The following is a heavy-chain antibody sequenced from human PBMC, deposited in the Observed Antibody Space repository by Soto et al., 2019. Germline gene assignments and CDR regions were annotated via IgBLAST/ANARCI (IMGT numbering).Heavy chain of an antibody. CDR2: IYYSGST. CDR1: DGSSGSLY. Sequence: SQPMCLTRSVSDGSSGSLYCRWIRQQQRKGLEWIGYIYYSGSTNYNPSLKSRVTISVDTSKNQFTLKLSSVTAADTAVYYCARITYYDEGSVYDTPPVSAFWVQGTLVTVTS. V-gene: IGHV4-59*11. CDR3: ARITYYDEGSVYDTPPVSAF. J-gene: IGHJ4*02. D-gene: IGHD3-22*01.